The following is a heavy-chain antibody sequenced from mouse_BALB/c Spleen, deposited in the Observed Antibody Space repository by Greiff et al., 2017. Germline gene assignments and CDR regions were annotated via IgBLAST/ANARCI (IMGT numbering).Heavy chain of an antibody. V-gene: IGHV1-69*01. D-gene: IGHD2-1*01. Sequence: QVQLQQPGAELVMPGASVKMSCKASGYTFTDYWMHWVKQRPGQGLEWIGAIDTSDSYTSYNQKFKGKATLTVDESSSTAYMQLSSLTSEDSAVYYCARRDGNYVFFDYWGQGTTLTVSS. CDR1: GYTFTDYW. J-gene: IGHJ2*01. CDR3: ARRDGNYVFFDY. CDR2: IDTSDSYT.